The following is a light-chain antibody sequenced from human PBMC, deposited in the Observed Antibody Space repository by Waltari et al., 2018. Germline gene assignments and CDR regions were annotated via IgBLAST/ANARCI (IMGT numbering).Light chain of an antibody. J-gene: IGKJ1*01. CDR3: QHYDCSSWT. CDR1: QNIISW. Sequence: DIQMTQSPSTLPASIGDRVTITCRASQNIISWVAWYQHKPGDAPKLLMYKSSIVETGVPSRFRGGGFGTQFSLTIDRLQPDDFGVYYCQHYDCSSWTFGPGTRVEVK. V-gene: IGKV1-5*03. CDR2: KSS.